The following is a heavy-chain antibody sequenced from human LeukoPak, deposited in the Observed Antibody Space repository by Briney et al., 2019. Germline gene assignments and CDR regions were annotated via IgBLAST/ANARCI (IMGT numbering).Heavy chain of an antibody. CDR3: ARATRNGYDY. CDR1: GFTFRIYG. V-gene: IGHV3-48*01. Sequence: GGSLRLSCVASGFTFRIYGMNWVRQAPGQGPEWVSYTSHTSDSILYADSVKGRFTMSRDNAKKSLYLQMNSVRAEDSAVYYCARATRNGYDYWGQGTLVTVSS. J-gene: IGHJ4*02. CDR2: TSHTSDSI. D-gene: IGHD5-24*01.